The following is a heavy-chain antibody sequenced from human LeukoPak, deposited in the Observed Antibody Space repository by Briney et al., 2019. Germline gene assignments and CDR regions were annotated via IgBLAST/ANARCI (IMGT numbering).Heavy chain of an antibody. Sequence: SETLSLTCTVSGGSISSSNSYWGWIRQPPGKVLEWIGSIYYSGSTYYNPSLKSRVTISVDTSKNQFSLKLSSVTAADTAVYYCARDLITMTPYWGQGTLATVSS. CDR3: ARDLITMTPY. CDR1: GGSISSSNSY. D-gene: IGHD3-22*01. J-gene: IGHJ4*02. V-gene: IGHV4-39*02. CDR2: IYYSGST.